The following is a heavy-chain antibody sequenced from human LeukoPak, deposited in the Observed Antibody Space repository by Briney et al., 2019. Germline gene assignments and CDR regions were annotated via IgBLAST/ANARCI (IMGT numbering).Heavy chain of an antibody. Sequence: SETLSLTCAVYGGSFSGYYWSWTRQPPGKGLEWIGEINHSGSTNYNPSLKSRVTISVDTSKNQFSLKLSSVTAADTAVYYCARGGYSGLTIWGQGTMVTVSS. J-gene: IGHJ3*02. D-gene: IGHD5-12*01. CDR2: INHSGST. CDR3: ARGGYSGLTI. V-gene: IGHV4-34*01. CDR1: GGSFSGYY.